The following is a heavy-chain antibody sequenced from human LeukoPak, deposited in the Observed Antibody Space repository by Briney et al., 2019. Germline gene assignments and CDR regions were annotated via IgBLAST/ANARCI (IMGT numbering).Heavy chain of an antibody. Sequence: GESLKISCKGSGYSFTSYWIGWVRQMPGKGLEWKGIIYPGDSDTRYSPSFQGQVTISADKSISTAYLQWSSLKASDTAMYYCARHRRSANNWFDPWGQGTLVTVSS. J-gene: IGHJ5*02. CDR1: GYSFTSYW. CDR3: ARHRRSANNWFDP. V-gene: IGHV5-51*01. CDR2: IYPGDSDT. D-gene: IGHD4-17*01.